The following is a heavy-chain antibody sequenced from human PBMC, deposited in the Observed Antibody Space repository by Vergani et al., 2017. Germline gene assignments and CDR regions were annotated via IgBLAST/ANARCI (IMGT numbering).Heavy chain of an antibody. V-gene: IGHV4-34*02. Sequence: QVQLQQWGAGVVKPSGTLSLTCAVFGESFSSFYWCWIRQPQGKGLEWIGEINNDGHTNYNPSLESGVTVSRDTAKNQFSLNLMSVTAADTAMYSCAVRPRVDLVGGESVTKRTFDYWSQGSLVTVSS. CDR1: GESFSSFY. CDR2: INNDGHT. CDR3: AVRPRVDLVGGESVTKRTFDY. J-gene: IGHJ4*02. D-gene: IGHD2-8*02.